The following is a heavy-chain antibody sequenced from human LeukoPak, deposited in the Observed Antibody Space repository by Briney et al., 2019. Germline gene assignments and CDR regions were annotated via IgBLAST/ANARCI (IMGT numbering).Heavy chain of an antibody. V-gene: IGHV4-31*03. CDR2: IYYTAGA. CDR1: GASMKSETHY. CDR3: ARGRRELKYAPDY. J-gene: IGHJ4*02. D-gene: IGHD2-2*01. Sequence: SQTLSLTCNVSGASMKSETHYWSWLRQHPGKGPEWIAYIYYTAGAYYNPSLESRVSISLDASENQFSLKLSSVTAADTAVYYCARGRRELKYAPDYWGQGTLVTVSS.